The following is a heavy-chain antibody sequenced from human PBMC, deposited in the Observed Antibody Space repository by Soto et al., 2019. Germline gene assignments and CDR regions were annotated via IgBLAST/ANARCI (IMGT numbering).Heavy chain of an antibody. J-gene: IGHJ4*02. CDR2: IIPILGIA. D-gene: IGHD2-21*02. CDR1: GGAFSSYT. CDR3: AGEGDGGPHFDY. V-gene: IGHV1-69*08. Sequence: QVQLVQSGAEVKKPGSSVKVSCKASGGAFSSYTISWVRQAPGQGLEWMGRIIPILGIANYAQKFQGRVTITADKSTSTAYMELSSLRSEDTAVYYCAGEGDGGPHFDYWGQGTLVTVSS.